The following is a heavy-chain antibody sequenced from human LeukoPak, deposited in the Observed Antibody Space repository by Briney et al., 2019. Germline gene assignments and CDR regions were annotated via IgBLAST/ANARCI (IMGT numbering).Heavy chain of an antibody. Sequence: SETLSPTCTVSGGSISSYYWSWIRQPPGKGLEWIGYIYYSGSTNYNPSLKSRVTISVDTSKNQFSLKLSSVTAADTAVYYCARDKKVATPYYWYSMDVWGKGTTVTVSS. CDR3: ARDKKVATPYYWYSMDV. D-gene: IGHD5-12*01. J-gene: IGHJ6*03. CDR2: IYYSGST. V-gene: IGHV4-59*01. CDR1: GGSISSYY.